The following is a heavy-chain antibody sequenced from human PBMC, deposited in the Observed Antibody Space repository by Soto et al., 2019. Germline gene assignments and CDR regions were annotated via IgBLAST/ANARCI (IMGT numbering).Heavy chain of an antibody. Sequence: ASVKVSCKASGYTFTSYAMHWVRQAPGQRLEWMGWINAGNGNTKYSQKFQGRVTITRDTSASTAYMELSSLRSEDTAVYYCARTTITFFDVVIIHGFYYPAQRTLVPVSS. D-gene: IGHD3-3*01. CDR2: INAGNGNT. J-gene: IGHJ4*01. V-gene: IGHV1-3*01. CDR1: GYTFTSYA. CDR3: ARTTITFFDVVIIHGFYY.